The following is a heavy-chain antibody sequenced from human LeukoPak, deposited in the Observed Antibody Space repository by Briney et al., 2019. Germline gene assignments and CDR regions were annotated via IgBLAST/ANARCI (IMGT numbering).Heavy chain of an antibody. J-gene: IGHJ4*02. D-gene: IGHD5-24*01. V-gene: IGHV6-1*01. CDR2: TSYRSKWYN. Sequence: SQTLSLTCAISGDSVSTNSVAWNWIRQSPARGLEWLGRTSYRSKWYNDYAVSVKSRITITPDTSKNQFSLQLNSVTPEDTAVYYCAREAEITRFDYWGQGTLVTVSS. CDR1: GDSVSTNSVA. CDR3: AREAEITRFDY.